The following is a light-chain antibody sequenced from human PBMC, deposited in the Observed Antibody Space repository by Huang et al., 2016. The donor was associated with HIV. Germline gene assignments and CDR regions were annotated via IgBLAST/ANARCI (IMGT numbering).Light chain of an antibody. CDR2: CAS. CDR1: QSLLYSSNNQNY. J-gene: IGKJ2*01. Sequence: DIVMTQSPDSLAVSLGERATINCKSSQSLLYSSNNQNYLGWYQLKPGQPPRLLIYCASNRESGVPDLFSGSGSGTDFTLTIDSLQPEDVAVYYCQQYYTPPPAFGQGTKLEIK. CDR3: QQYYTPPPA. V-gene: IGKV4-1*01.